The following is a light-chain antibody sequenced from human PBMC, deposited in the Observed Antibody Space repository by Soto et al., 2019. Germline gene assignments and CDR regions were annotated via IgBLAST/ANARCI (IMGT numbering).Light chain of an antibody. Sequence: DIQMTQSPSTLSASVGDTVPITCRARESISIWLAWYQQTPGKAPXXLINKASSLQSEVPSRFSGSGSGTEFTLTITSLQPDDFGVYYCQQYKSSSTFGQGTKVDIK. V-gene: IGKV1-5*03. CDR1: ESISIW. CDR3: QQYKSSST. J-gene: IGKJ1*01. CDR2: KAS.